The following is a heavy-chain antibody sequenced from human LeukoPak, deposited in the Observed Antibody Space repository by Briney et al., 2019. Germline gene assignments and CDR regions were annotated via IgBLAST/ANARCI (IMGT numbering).Heavy chain of an antibody. D-gene: IGHD6-13*01. CDR3: ATGRIAAAATVYYFDY. J-gene: IGHJ4*02. Sequence: SETLSLTCAVYGGSFSGYYWSWVRQPPGKGLEWIGEINHSGSTNYNPSLKSRVTISVDTSKNQFSLKLSSVTAADTAVYYCATGRIAAAATVYYFDYWGQGTLVTVSS. CDR2: INHSGST. V-gene: IGHV4-34*01. CDR1: GGSFSGYY.